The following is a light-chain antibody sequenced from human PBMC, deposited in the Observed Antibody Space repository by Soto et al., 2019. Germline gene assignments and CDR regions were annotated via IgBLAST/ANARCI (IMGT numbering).Light chain of an antibody. CDR3: QQRTSWPRT. V-gene: IGKV3-11*01. CDR1: QSLTNY. Sequence: IVLTQSPATLSLSPGERATLSCRASQSLTNYLAWYQQKPGQAPRLLIYDTSHRATGIPARFSGSGSGSDFTLTISNLEPEDFAVYYCQQRTSWPRTFGQGTKLEIK. CDR2: DTS. J-gene: IGKJ2*01.